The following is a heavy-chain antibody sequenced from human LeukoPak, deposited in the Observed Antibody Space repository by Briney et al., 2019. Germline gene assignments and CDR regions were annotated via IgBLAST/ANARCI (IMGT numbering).Heavy chain of an antibody. J-gene: IGHJ4*02. CDR2: ISWNSGSI. D-gene: IGHD3-16*01. CDR1: GFTFDDYA. CDR3: AKDMGDMITFGGVDY. Sequence: PGGSLRLSCAASGFTFDDYAMHWVRQAPGKGLEWVSGISWNSGSIGYADSVKGRFTISRDNAKNSLYLQMNSLRAEDTALYYCAKDMGDMITFGGVDYWGQGTLVTVSS. V-gene: IGHV3-9*01.